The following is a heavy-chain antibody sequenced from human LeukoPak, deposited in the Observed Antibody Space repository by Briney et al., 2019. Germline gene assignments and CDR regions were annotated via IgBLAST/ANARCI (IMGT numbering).Heavy chain of an antibody. Sequence: GASVKVSCKASGYTFTSYGISWVRQAPGQGLEWMEWISAYNGNTNYAQKLQGRVTMTTDTSTSTAYMELRSLRSDDTAVYYCASGYYDSSGYYYEGRNYFDYWGQGTLVTVSS. CDR2: ISAYNGNT. CDR1: GYTFTSYG. CDR3: ASGYYDSSGYYYEGRNYFDY. J-gene: IGHJ4*02. D-gene: IGHD3-22*01. V-gene: IGHV1-18*01.